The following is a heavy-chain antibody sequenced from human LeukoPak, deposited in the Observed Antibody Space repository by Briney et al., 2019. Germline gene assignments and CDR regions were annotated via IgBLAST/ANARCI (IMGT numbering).Heavy chain of an antibody. CDR2: IYWDDDK. CDR3: ALQGLYYDSSGYYFDY. CDR1: GFSLSTSGVG. Sequence: SGPTLVKPTQTLTLTCTFSGFSLSTSGVGVGWIRQPPGKALEWLALIYWDDDKRYSPSLKSRLTITKDTSKNRVVLTMTNMDPVDTATYYCALQGLYYDSSGYYFDYWGQGTLVTVSS. D-gene: IGHD3-22*01. V-gene: IGHV2-5*02. J-gene: IGHJ4*02.